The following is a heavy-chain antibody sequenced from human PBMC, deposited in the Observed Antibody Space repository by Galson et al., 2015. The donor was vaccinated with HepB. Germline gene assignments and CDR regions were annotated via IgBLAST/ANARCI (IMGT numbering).Heavy chain of an antibody. V-gene: IGHV3-48*01. CDR3: ARIGGITIFGVAIQDWFDP. D-gene: IGHD3-3*01. J-gene: IGHJ5*02. CDR2: ISSSSSNI. Sequence: SLRLSCAASGFTFSSYSMNWVRQAPGKGLEWVSYISSSSSNIYYADSVKGRFTISRDNAKNSLYLQMNSPRAEDTAVYYCARIGGITIFGVAIQDWFDPWGQGTLVTVSS. CDR1: GFTFSSYS.